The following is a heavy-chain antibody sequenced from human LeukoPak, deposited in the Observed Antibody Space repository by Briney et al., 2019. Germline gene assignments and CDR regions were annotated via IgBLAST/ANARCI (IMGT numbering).Heavy chain of an antibody. J-gene: IGHJ6*02. CDR1: GFTFSSYE. V-gene: IGHV3-48*03. Sequence: PGGSLRLSCAASGFTFSSYEMNWVRQAPGKGLEWVSYISSSASTIYYADSVKGRFTISRDNAKNSLYLQMNSLRAEDTAVYYCARAAAAGTGYYGMDVWGQGTTVTVSS. D-gene: IGHD6-13*01. CDR2: ISSSASTI. CDR3: ARAAAAGTGYYGMDV.